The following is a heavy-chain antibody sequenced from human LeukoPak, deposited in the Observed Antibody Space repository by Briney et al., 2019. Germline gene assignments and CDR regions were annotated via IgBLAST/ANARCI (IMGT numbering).Heavy chain of an antibody. CDR2: INPSGAST. Sequence: ASVKVSCKASGFNFSSYYMHWVRQAPGQGLEWMGIINPSGASTSYAQKFQGRVTMTRDTSTSTVYMELRSLRSEDTAVYYCARDNSDSSGRWFDPWGQGTLVTVSS. D-gene: IGHD3-22*01. CDR3: ARDNSDSSGRWFDP. J-gene: IGHJ5*02. V-gene: IGHV1-46*01. CDR1: GFNFSSYY.